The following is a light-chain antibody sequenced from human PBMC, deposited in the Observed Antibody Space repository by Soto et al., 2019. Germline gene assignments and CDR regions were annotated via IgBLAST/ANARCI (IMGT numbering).Light chain of an antibody. CDR2: ETT. CDR1: SSDVGPYNL. CDR3: SSYTGDYTLM. J-gene: IGLJ3*02. V-gene: IGLV2-23*01. Sequence: LTQPASVSGSPGQSITISCTGTSSDVGPYNLVSWYQHHPGKVPQLIIHETTKRPSGVSNRFSGSKSGNTASLTISGLQAEDEAHYHCSSYTGDYTLMFAGGTKVTVL.